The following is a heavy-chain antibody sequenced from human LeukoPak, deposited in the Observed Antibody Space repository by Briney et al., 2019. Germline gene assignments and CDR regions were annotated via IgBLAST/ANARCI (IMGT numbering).Heavy chain of an antibody. CDR1: GGSFSGYY. D-gene: IGHD4-17*01. CDR2: INHSGST. V-gene: IGHV4-34*01. Sequence: PSETLSLTCAVYGGSFSGYYWSWIRQPPGKGLEWIGEINHSGSTNYNPSLKSRVTISVDTSKNQFSLKLSSVTAADTAVYYCARETTVSYYYYYYMDVWGKGTTVTVSS. J-gene: IGHJ6*03. CDR3: ARETTVSYYYYYYMDV.